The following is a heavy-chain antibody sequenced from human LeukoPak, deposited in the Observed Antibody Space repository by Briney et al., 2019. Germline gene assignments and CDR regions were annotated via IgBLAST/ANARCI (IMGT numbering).Heavy chain of an antibody. CDR2: IYSGGST. J-gene: IGHJ3*02. Sequence: GGSLRLSCAASGFTVSSYYMNWVRQAPGKGLEWVSLIYSGGSTYYADSVKGRFTISRDNSKNTLYLQMNSLRAEDTAVYFCTGDLGALDIWGQGTIVTVSS. CDR1: GFTVSSYY. V-gene: IGHV3-66*01. CDR3: TGDLGALDI.